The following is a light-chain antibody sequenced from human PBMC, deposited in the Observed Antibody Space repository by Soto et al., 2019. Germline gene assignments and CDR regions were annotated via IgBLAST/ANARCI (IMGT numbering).Light chain of an antibody. V-gene: IGLV2-8*01. CDR2: EVT. CDR1: SSDVGAYDF. CDR3: SSEAGINKVI. J-gene: IGLJ2*01. Sequence: QSALTQPPSAAGSPVQSVTISCTGTSSDVGAYDFVSWYHQQSGKAPKLLIFEVTKRPSGVPDRLSGSKSGNKASLTVSGHEAEYEGDYYFSSEAGINKVIVGAGTKRTV.